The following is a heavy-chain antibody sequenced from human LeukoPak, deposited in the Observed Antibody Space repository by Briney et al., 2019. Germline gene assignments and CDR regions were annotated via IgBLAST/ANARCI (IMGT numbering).Heavy chain of an antibody. CDR1: GYSFSTYW. Sequence: GESLKISCRGSGYSFSTYWIGWVRQMPGKGLEWMGIIHPGDSDTRYSPSFQGQVTISVDKSISTAYLQWSSLKASDTAMYYCARQVGDYVGKGYFDFWGQGTLVTVSS. D-gene: IGHD4-17*01. V-gene: IGHV5-51*01. CDR2: IHPGDSDT. J-gene: IGHJ4*02. CDR3: ARQVGDYVGKGYFDF.